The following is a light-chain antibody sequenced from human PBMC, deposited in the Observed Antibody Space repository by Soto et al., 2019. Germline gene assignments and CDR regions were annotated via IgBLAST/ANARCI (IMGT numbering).Light chain of an antibody. Sequence: DIVMTQSPATLSVAPGERVTFSCRASQGVSRKLAWYQHKPGQAPRLLISGASTGATGIPARFSGSRSGTEFTRTISSLQSEDCAIYYCQQYHTWPITFGGGTKVEIK. CDR1: QGVSRK. J-gene: IGKJ4*01. CDR2: GAS. V-gene: IGKV3-15*01. CDR3: QQYHTWPIT.